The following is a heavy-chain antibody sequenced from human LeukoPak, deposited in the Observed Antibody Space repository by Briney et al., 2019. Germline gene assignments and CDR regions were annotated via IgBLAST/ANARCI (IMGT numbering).Heavy chain of an antibody. CDR3: ARHMQWLVLGGYYYYMDV. CDR2: ITHNGNT. J-gene: IGHJ6*03. Sequence: PSETLSLTCAVYSGSFSDYTWSWIRQPPGKGLEWIGEITHNGNTIYNSSLKSRVTISVDSSKNQFSLKLSSVTAADTAVYYCARHMQWLVLGGYYYYMDVWGKGTTVTVSS. CDR1: SGSFSDYT. D-gene: IGHD6-19*01. V-gene: IGHV4-34*01.